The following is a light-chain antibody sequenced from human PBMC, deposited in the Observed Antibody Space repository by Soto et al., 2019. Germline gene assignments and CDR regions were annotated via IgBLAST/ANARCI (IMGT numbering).Light chain of an antibody. V-gene: IGLV1-40*01. CDR3: QSYDSSLSEGV. CDR2: GNS. Sequence: QSVLTQPPSVSGAPGQRVTISCTGSSSNIGAGYDVHWYQQLPGTAPKLLIYGNSNRPSGVPDRFSGSKSGTSASLAITGLQAEDEADYYCQSYDSSLSEGVFGTGTKRTVL. J-gene: IGLJ1*01. CDR1: SSNIGAGYD.